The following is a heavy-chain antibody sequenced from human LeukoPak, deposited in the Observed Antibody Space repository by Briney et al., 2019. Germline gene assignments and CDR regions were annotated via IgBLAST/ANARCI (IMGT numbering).Heavy chain of an antibody. Sequence: GSLRLSCAASGFTFSSYWMSWVRQAPGKGLEWIGYIYYSGSTNYNPSLKSRVTISVDTSKNQFSLKLSSVTAADTAVYYCARMGLWGVFQHWGQGTLVTVSS. D-gene: IGHD5-18*01. CDR3: ARMGLWGVFQH. V-gene: IGHV4-59*08. CDR2: IYYSGST. J-gene: IGHJ1*01. CDR1: GFTFSSYW.